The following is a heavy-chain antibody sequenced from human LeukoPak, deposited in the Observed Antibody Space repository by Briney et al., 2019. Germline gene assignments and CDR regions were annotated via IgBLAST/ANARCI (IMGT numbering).Heavy chain of an antibody. CDR1: RYTFTCYY. Sequence: ASVKVSCKASRYTFTCYYMHWVRQAPGQGLEWMGRINPNSGGTNYAQKFQGRVTMTRDTSISTAYTELSRLRSDDTAVYYCASGCSGGSCYEDWGQGTLVTVSS. CDR3: ASGCSGGSCYED. J-gene: IGHJ4*02. CDR2: INPNSGGT. V-gene: IGHV1-2*06. D-gene: IGHD2-15*01.